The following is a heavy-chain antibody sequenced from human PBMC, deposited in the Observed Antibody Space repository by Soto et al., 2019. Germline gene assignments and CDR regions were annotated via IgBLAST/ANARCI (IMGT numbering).Heavy chain of an antibody. J-gene: IGHJ4*02. CDR2: ISSSGSTK. V-gene: IGHV3-48*03. Sequence: EVQLVESGGGLVQPGGSLRLSCAASAFTFSSYEMSWVRQAPGKGLEWVSYISSSGSTKYYADSVKGRFTISRDNAKNSLYLQMNSLRGEDTAVYYCATYPWGYSIDYWGQGTLVTVSS. CDR1: AFTFSSYE. D-gene: IGHD3-16*01. CDR3: ATYPWGYSIDY.